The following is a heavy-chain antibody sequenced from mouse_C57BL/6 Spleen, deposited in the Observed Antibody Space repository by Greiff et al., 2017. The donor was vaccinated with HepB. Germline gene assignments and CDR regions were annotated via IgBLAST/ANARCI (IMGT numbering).Heavy chain of an antibody. CDR3: AREGGLYDGYYLNV. CDR1: GYTFTSYW. J-gene: IGHJ1*03. D-gene: IGHD2-3*01. Sequence: QVQLQQPGAELVMPGASVKLSCKASGYTFTSYWMHWVKQRPGQGLEWIGEIDPSDSSTNYNQKFKGKSTLTVDKSSSTAYMQLSSLTSEDSAVYYCAREGGLYDGYYLNVWGTGTTFTVSS. V-gene: IGHV1-69*01. CDR2: IDPSDSST.